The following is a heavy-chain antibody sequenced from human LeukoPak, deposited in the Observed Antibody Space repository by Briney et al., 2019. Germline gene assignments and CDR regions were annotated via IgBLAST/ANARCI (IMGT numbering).Heavy chain of an antibody. CDR3: AKDSIPKIYYIDY. CDR2: ISGSGGST. J-gene: IGHJ4*02. V-gene: IGHV3-23*01. CDR1: GFTFSRYA. Sequence: GGSLRLSCAASGFTFSRYAMSWVRHAPGKGLEWVSAISGSGGSTYYADSVKGRFTIPRDNSKNTLYLQMNSMRAEYTAVYYCAKDSIPKIYYIDYGGQGTLVTVSS. D-gene: IGHD3-3*02.